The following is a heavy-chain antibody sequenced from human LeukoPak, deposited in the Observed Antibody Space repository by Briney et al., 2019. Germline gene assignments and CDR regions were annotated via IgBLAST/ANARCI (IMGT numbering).Heavy chain of an antibody. CDR3: ARVLRYCSGGNCYSGGLGYMDV. V-gene: IGHV3-11*01. CDR2: ISRSGSTK. J-gene: IGHJ6*03. Sequence: GGSLRLSCEVSGFTFSDYNMRWIRQAPGKGLEWVSSISRSGSTKYYADSVKGRFTISRDNAKNSLFLQMNSLRAEDTAVYYCARVLRYCSGGNCYSGGLGYMDVWGKGTTVTISS. CDR1: GFTFSDYN. D-gene: IGHD2-15*01.